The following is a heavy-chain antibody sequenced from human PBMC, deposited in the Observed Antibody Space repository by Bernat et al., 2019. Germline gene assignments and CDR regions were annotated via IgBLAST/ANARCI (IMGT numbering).Heavy chain of an antibody. Sequence: QVQLVESGGGVVQPGRSLRLSCAASGFTFSSYGMHWVRQAPGKGLEWVAVISYDGSNKYYADSVKGRFTISRDNSKNTLYLQMNSLRAEDTAVYYCARDPITYCSSTSCYGYYGMDVWGQGTTVTVSS. CDR3: ARDPITYCSSTSCYGYYGMDV. CDR2: ISYDGSNK. D-gene: IGHD2-2*01. V-gene: IGHV3-30*03. CDR1: GFTFSSYG. J-gene: IGHJ6*02.